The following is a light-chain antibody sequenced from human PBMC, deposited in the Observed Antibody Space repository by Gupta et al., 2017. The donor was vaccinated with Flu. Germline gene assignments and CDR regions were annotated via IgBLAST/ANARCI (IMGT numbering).Light chain of an antibody. V-gene: IGKV1-5*03. J-gene: IGKJ4*01. CDR3: QKDNVYRVT. CDR1: QTISTW. CDR2: KAS. Sequence: PSSLSASGGDTVTITCRASQTISTWLAWYQKKQGKAPNLLIYKASTVQTGVTSRFSGSGSGTDFSLTINNRQPEDFATYYCQKDNVYRVTFGRGTTVAIK.